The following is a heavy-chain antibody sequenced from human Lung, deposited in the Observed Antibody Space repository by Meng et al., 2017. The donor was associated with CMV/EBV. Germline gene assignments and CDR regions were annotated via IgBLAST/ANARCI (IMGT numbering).Heavy chain of an antibody. V-gene: IGHV1-69*05. CDR2: IIPIFGTA. CDR3: ARDGPQTPGGRVVPAAIHPELYGMDV. Sequence: SXXVSXKASGGTFSSYAISWVRQAPGQGLEWMGGIIPIFGTANYAQKFQGRVTITTDESTSTAYMELSSLRSEDTAVYYCARDGPQTPGGRVVPAAIHPELYGMDVWGQGTTVTVSS. J-gene: IGHJ6*02. D-gene: IGHD2-2*02. CDR1: GGTFSSYA.